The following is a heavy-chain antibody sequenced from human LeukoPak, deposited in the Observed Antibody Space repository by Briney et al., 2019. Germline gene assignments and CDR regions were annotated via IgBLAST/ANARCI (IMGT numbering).Heavy chain of an antibody. J-gene: IGHJ4*02. V-gene: IGHV3-7*01. CDR1: GFTFSSYW. CDR3: AREKQLLYRGSFDY. D-gene: IGHD2-2*02. Sequence: GGSLRLSCAASGFTFSSYWMSWVRQAPGKGLEWVANIKQDGSEKYYVDSVKGRFTISRDNAKNSLYLQMNSLRAEDTAVYYCAREKQLLYRGSFDYWGQGTLVTVSS. CDR2: IKQDGSEK.